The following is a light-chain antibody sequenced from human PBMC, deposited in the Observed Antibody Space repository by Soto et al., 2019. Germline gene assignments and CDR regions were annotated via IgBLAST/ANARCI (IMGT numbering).Light chain of an antibody. V-gene: IGLV2-14*03. J-gene: IGLJ1*01. CDR1: SSDVGGYEY. CDR2: DVS. Sequence: QSVLTQPASVSGSPGQSITISCAGSSSDVGGYEYVSWYQQHPGRAPKLIIYDVSNRPSGVSNRFSGAKSGNTASLTISGLQAEDEADYYCSSYTSSSTLGVFGTGTKVTVL. CDR3: SSYTSSSTLGV.